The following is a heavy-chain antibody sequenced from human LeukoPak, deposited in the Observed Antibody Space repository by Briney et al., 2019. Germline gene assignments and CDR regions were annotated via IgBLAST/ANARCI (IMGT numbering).Heavy chain of an antibody. CDR3: ARDRPVAGEASYYFDY. CDR1: GGSISSYY. D-gene: IGHD6-19*01. J-gene: IGHJ4*02. CDR2: IYYSGST. V-gene: IGHV4-59*01. Sequence: PSETLSLTCTVSGGSISSYYWSWIRQPPGKGLEWIGHIYYSGSTNYNPSLKSRVTISVDTSKNQFSLKLSSVTAADTAVYYCARDRPVAGEASYYFDYWGQGTLVTVSS.